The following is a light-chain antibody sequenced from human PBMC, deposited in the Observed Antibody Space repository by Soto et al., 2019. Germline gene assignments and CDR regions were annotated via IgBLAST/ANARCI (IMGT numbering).Light chain of an antibody. Sequence: QSVLTQPPSVSGAPGQRVTISCTGSSSNIGAGYDVHWYQQLPGTAPKLLIYGNSNRPSGVPDRFSCSKSGTSASLAITGLQAEDEAYYYCQSYDSSLSGVVFGGGTKLNVL. CDR1: SSNIGAGYD. CDR2: GNS. J-gene: IGLJ2*01. CDR3: QSYDSSLSGVV. V-gene: IGLV1-40*01.